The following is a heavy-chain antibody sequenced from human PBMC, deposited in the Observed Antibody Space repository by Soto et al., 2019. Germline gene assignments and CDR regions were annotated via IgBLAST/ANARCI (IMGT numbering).Heavy chain of an antibody. Sequence: PSETLSLTCAVYGGSFSGYYWSWIRQPPGKGLEWIGEINHSGSTNYNPSLKSRVTISVDTSKNQFSLKLSSVTAADTAVYYCARKGAPFWSGYLDPWGQGALVTVSS. CDR3: ARKGAPFWSGYLDP. J-gene: IGHJ5*02. D-gene: IGHD3-3*01. CDR1: GGSFSGYY. V-gene: IGHV4-34*01. CDR2: INHSGST.